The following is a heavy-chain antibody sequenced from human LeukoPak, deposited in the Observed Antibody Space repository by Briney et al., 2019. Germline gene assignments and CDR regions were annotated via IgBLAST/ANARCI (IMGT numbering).Heavy chain of an antibody. V-gene: IGHV5-51*01. CDR3: ARLSIDDFWSGYQRNWFDP. Sequence: GESLKISCKGSGYSFTSYWIGWVRQMPGKGLEWMGIIYPGDSDTRYSPSFQGQVTISADKSISTAYLQWSSLKASDTAMYYCARLSIDDFWSGYQRNWFDPWGQGTLVTVSS. J-gene: IGHJ5*02. CDR1: GYSFTSYW. CDR2: IYPGDSDT. D-gene: IGHD3-3*01.